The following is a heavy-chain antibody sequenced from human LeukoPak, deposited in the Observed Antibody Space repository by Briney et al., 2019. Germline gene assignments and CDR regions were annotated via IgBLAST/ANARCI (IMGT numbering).Heavy chain of an antibody. V-gene: IGHV4-34*01. J-gene: IGHJ6*03. CDR3: ARGRQDVTMIVVVMTAVSYYLDV. D-gene: IGHD3-22*01. CDR2: TNPSGST. Sequence: PSETLSLTCAVYGGSFSGYYWTWLRQTPEKGLEWIGETNPSGSTNYNPSLKSRVTISVDTSKNQFSLELSSVNAADTAVYYCARGRQDVTMIVVVMTAVSYYLDVWGKGTTVTVS. CDR1: GGSFSGYY.